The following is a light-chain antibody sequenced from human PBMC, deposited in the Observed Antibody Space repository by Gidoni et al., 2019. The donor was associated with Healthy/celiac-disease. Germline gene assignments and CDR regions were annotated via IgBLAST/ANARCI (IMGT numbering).Light chain of an antibody. CDR2: GAS. V-gene: IGKV3-15*01. J-gene: IGKJ2*01. CDR3: QQYNNWPPGSYT. Sequence: EIVMTQSPATLSVSPGERATLSCRASQSVSSNLAWYQQKPGQAPRLLIYGASTRATGIPARFSGSGSGTEFTLTISSRQSEDFAVYYCQQYNNWPPGSYTFGQGTKLEIK. CDR1: QSVSSN.